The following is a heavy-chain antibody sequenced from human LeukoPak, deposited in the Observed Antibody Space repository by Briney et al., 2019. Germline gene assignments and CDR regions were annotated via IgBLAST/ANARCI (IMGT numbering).Heavy chain of an antibody. J-gene: IGHJ4*02. D-gene: IGHD2-21*01. Sequence: PGGSLRLSCAASGFTFSSYSMNWVRQAPGKGLEWVSSISSSSSYIYYADSVEGRFTISRDNAKKSLYLQMSSLRAEDTAVYYCARELRQVIWGFFDYWGQGALVTVSS. CDR3: ARELRQVIWGFFDY. V-gene: IGHV3-21*01. CDR2: ISSSSSYI. CDR1: GFTFSSYS.